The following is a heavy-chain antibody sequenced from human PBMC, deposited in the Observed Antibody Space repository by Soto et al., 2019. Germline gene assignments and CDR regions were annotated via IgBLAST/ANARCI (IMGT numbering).Heavy chain of an antibody. CDR3: ARDLPEVNDYYYYGMDV. CDR1: GFTFSSYG. CDR2: IWYDGSNK. D-gene: IGHD1-1*01. J-gene: IGHJ6*02. V-gene: IGHV3-33*01. Sequence: GGSLRLSCAASGFTFSSYGMHWVRQALGKGLEWVAVIWYDGSNKYYADSVKGRFTISRDNSKNTLYLQMNSLRAEDTAVYYCARDLPEVNDYYYYGMDVWGQGTTVTVSS.